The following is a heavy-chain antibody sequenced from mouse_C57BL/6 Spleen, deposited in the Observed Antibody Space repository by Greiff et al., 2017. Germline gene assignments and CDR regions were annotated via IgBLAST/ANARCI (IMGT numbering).Heavy chain of an antibody. CDR3: TTPLDSNLAWFAY. J-gene: IGHJ3*01. CDR1: GFNIKDDY. D-gene: IGHD2-5*01. CDR2: IDPENGDT. V-gene: IGHV14-4*01. Sequence: VQLKQSGAELVRPGASVKLSCTASGFNIKDDYMHWVKQRPEQGLEWIGWIDPENGDTEYASKFQGKATITADTSSNTAYLQLSSLTSEDTAVYYCTTPLDSNLAWFAYWGQGTLVTVSA.